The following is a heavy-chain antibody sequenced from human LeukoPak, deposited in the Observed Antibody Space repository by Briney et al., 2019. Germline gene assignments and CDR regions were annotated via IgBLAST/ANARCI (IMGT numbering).Heavy chain of an antibody. CDR1: GYSISSGYY. D-gene: IGHD1-26*01. CDR3: ARVGPVGATYIDY. Sequence: PSETLSLTCTVSGYSISSGYYWGWIRQPPGKGLEWIGSIYHSGSTYYNPSLKSRVTMSVDTSKNQFSLKLSSVTAADTAVYYCARVGPVGATYIDYWGQGTLVTVSS. CDR2: IYHSGST. V-gene: IGHV4-38-2*02. J-gene: IGHJ4*02.